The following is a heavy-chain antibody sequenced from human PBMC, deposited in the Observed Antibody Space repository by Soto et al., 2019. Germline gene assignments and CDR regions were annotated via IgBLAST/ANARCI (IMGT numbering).Heavy chain of an antibody. J-gene: IGHJ5*02. CDR2: IYWNDDK. CDR1: GFSLTTSGVG. V-gene: IGHV2-5*01. D-gene: IGHD3-10*01. CDR3: AHRSWDYHGSGNYNWCDP. Sequence: QITLKESGPTLVKPTQTLTLTCTFSGFSLTTSGVGVGWIRQPPGKALEWLALIYWNDDKVYSPSLKSRVIIAKDXCKXQXALTMTNMDPVDTGTYYCAHRSWDYHGSGNYNWCDPWGQGTLVIVSS.